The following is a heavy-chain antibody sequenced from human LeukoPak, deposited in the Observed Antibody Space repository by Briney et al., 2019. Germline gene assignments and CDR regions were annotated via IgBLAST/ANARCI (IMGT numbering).Heavy chain of an antibody. J-gene: IGHJ6*02. Sequence: PARSLTLSWPASGFIFSSYAMHWVRQPAAKGLEWVGFISYEGSNKYYAGSVKGRFTISRDNSKNTLYLQMNSLRAEDTAVYYCARDSGISYYDFWSGRYKFAYGMDVWGQGTTVTVSS. V-gene: IGHV3-30-3*01. CDR2: ISYEGSNK. D-gene: IGHD3-3*01. CDR1: GFIFSSYA. CDR3: ARDSGISYYDFWSGRYKFAYGMDV.